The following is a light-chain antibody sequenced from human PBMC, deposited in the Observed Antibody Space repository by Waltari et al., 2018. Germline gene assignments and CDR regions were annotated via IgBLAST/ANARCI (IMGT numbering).Light chain of an antibody. V-gene: IGKV4-1*01. CDR1: QSLLHNSNNKNY. J-gene: IGKJ4*01. Sequence: DIVMTQSPDSLAVSLGERVTVSCKSSQSLLHNSNNKNYLAWYQQKPGQAPKLLIYWASTREAGVPKRFSGSGSGTDFTLTISGLQADDAAVYYCQQCYDTPLTFGGGTKVEIK. CDR3: QQCYDTPLT. CDR2: WAS.